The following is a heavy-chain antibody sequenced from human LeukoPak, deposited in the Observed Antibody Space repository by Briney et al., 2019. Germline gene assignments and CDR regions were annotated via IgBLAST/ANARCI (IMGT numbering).Heavy chain of an antibody. CDR1: GFTFSSYS. D-gene: IGHD2-2*03. CDR2: ISSSSSYI. Sequence: PGGSLRLSCAASGFTFSSYSMNWVRLAPGKGLEWVSSISSSSSYIYYADSVKGRFTISRDNAKNSLYLQMSLLRADDTAAYYCTNMDSWGQGTLVTVSS. J-gene: IGHJ4*02. V-gene: IGHV3-21*01. CDR3: TNMDS.